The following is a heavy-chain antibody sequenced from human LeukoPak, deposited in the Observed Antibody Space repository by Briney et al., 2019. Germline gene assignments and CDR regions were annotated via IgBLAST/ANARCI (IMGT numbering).Heavy chain of an antibody. D-gene: IGHD2-15*01. Sequence: QASETLSLTCAVYGGSFSGYYWSWIRQPPGKGLEWIGEISHSGSTNYNASLKSRVTISVDTSKNQFSLKLSSVTAADTAVYYCARRSWSRFDYWGQGTLVTVSS. CDR2: ISHSGST. CDR3: ARRSWSRFDY. CDR1: GGSFSGYY. V-gene: IGHV4-34*01. J-gene: IGHJ4*02.